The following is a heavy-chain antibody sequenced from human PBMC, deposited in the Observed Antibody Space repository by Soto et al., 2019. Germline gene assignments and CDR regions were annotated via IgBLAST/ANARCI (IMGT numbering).Heavy chain of an antibody. CDR3: ARGRSIGWDYVDDPFDI. CDR1: GYTFTRYG. CDR2: ISVHNGKT. Sequence: VQLVQSGAEVRKPGASVKVSCKASGYTFTRYGLTWVRQAPGQGLEWLGWISVHNGKTRNAQKLQGRVSITTDTSANTVFLELRSLRADDTALYFCARGRSIGWDYVDDPFDIWGQGTLITVSS. J-gene: IGHJ3*02. D-gene: IGHD6-25*01. V-gene: IGHV1-18*01.